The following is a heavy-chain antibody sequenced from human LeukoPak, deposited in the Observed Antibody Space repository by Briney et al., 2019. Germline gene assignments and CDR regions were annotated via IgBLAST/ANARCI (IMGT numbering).Heavy chain of an antibody. Sequence: GGALRLSCAASGFTFSSDAMSSVRQAPRKGLGWVSAISWSGGSTYYAYSVKGRFTICRDNSKNTLYLQMNSLRAEDTAVYYCAKPPRVTMVRGVIIGAPFDYWGQGTLVTVSS. CDR3: AKPPRVTMVRGVIIGAPFDY. V-gene: IGHV3-23*01. CDR2: ISWSGGST. D-gene: IGHD3-10*01. J-gene: IGHJ4*02. CDR1: GFTFSSDA.